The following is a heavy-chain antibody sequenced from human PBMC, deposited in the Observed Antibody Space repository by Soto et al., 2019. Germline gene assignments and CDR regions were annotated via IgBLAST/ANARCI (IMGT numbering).Heavy chain of an antibody. J-gene: IGHJ6*02. D-gene: IGHD6-19*01. CDR2: IYYSGST. V-gene: IGHV4-59*01. CDR1: GGSISSYY. CDR3: ARDGRIAVAGTGYYYYGMDV. Sequence: SETLSLTCTVSGGSISSYYWSWIRQPPGKGLEWIGYIYYSGSTNYNPSLKSRVTISVDTSKNQFSLKLNSVTAADTAVYYCARDGRIAVAGTGYYYYGMDVWGQGTTVTVSS.